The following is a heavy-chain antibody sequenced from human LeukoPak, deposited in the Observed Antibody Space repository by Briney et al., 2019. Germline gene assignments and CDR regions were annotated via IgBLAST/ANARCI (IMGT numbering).Heavy chain of an antibody. CDR2: ISYDGSNK. Sequence: GRSLRLSCAASGFTFSSYAMHWVRQAPGKGLEWVAVISYDGSNKYYADSVKGRFTISRDNSKNTLYLQMNSLRAEDTAVYYCARDSSLGEWGQGTLVTVSP. CDR3: ARDSSLGE. V-gene: IGHV3-30-3*01. CDR1: GFTFSSYA. J-gene: IGHJ4*02. D-gene: IGHD3-10*01.